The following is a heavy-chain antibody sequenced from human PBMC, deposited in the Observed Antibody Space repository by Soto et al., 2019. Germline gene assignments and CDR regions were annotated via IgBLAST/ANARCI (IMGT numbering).Heavy chain of an antibody. Sequence: SVKVSCKASGGTFSSYAISWVRQAPGQGLEWMGGIIPIFGTANCAQKFQGRVTITADESTSTAYMELSSLRSEDTAVYYCARDYYDSSGYLSWGQGTLVTVSS. D-gene: IGHD3-22*01. CDR2: IIPIFGTA. CDR1: GGTFSSYA. V-gene: IGHV1-69*13. J-gene: IGHJ5*02. CDR3: ARDYYDSSGYLS.